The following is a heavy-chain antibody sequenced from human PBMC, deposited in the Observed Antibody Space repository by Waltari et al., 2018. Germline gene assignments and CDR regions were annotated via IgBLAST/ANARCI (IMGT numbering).Heavy chain of an antibody. Sequence: EVQLVESGGGLVQPGGSLRLSCAASGFTFSSYWISWVRQAPGKGLEWVANIKQDGSEKYYVDSVKGRFTISRDNAKNSLYLQMNSLRAEDTAVYYCARESTWLLLQGGDYWGQGTLVTVSS. CDR1: GFTFSSYW. D-gene: IGHD3-22*01. CDR2: IKQDGSEK. V-gene: IGHV3-7*01. J-gene: IGHJ4*02. CDR3: ARESTWLLLQGGDY.